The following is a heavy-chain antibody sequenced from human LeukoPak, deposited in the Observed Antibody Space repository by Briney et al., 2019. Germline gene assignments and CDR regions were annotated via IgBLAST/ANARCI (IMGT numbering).Heavy chain of an antibody. Sequence: GGSLRLSCAASGFTFSDYYMHWVRQAPGQGLEWMGIINPSGGSTSYAQKFQGRVTMTRDTSTSTVYMELSSLRSEDTAVYYCARDFEYYYDSSGSYNWFDPWGQGTLVTVSS. CDR1: GFTFSDYY. CDR2: INPSGGST. CDR3: ARDFEYYYDSSGSYNWFDP. D-gene: IGHD3-22*01. V-gene: IGHV1-46*01. J-gene: IGHJ5*02.